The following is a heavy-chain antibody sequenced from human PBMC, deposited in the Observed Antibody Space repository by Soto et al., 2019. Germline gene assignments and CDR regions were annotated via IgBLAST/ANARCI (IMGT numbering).Heavy chain of an antibody. Sequence: GGVLRLSCAASGFTFGVSAMHWVRQASGKGLEWVGHIRSKTNSYATAYAESVKGRFTISRDDSMNTAYLQMNSLKTEDTAVYFCTRQTDAVQWLVVPTDYNFDYWGQGTLVTVSS. CDR1: GFTFGVSA. V-gene: IGHV3-73*01. D-gene: IGHD6-19*01. CDR2: IRSKTNSYAT. CDR3: TRQTDAVQWLVVPTDYNFDY. J-gene: IGHJ4*02.